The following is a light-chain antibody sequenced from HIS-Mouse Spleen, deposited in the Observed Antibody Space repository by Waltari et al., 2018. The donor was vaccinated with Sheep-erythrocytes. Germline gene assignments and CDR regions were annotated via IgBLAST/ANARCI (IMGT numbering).Light chain of an antibody. CDR1: QDIRTY. J-gene: IGKJ4*01. V-gene: IGKV1-33*01. CDR2: YAS. CDR3: QQYDNLPLT. Sequence: DIQLTHSPSSLSASVGDRVTITCQASQDIRTYLKWDPQKPGKSTKLLIYYASHLETGVPSRFSGSGAGTEFTFTTSSLQPEDIATESCQQYDNLPLTCGGGTKVEIK.